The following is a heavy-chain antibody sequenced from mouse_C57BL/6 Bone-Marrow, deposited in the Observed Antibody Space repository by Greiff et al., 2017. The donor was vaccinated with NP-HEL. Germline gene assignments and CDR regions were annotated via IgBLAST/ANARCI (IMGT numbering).Heavy chain of an antibody. D-gene: IGHD1-1*01. J-gene: IGHJ1*03. CDR3: ARRVYGSLYWYFDV. V-gene: IGHV1-64*01. CDR1: GYTFTSYW. CDR2: IHPNSGST. Sequence: QVQLQQPGAELVKPGASVKLSCKASGYTFTSYWMHWVKQRPGQGLEWIGMIHPNSGSTNYNEKFKSKATLTVDNSSSTDYMQLSSLTSEDSAVYYCARRVYGSLYWYFDVWGTGTTVTVSS.